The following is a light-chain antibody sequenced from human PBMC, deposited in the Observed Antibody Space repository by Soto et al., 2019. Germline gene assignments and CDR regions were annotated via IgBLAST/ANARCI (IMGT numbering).Light chain of an antibody. Sequence: EIVLTQSPATLSLSPGERATLSCRASQSLSRSLAWYQQKPGQAPRLLIYDASNRATGIPARFSGSGSGTDFTLTISSLEPEDFAVYYCQQYGSSPRTFGLGTKVEI. V-gene: IGKV3-11*01. J-gene: IGKJ1*01. CDR2: DAS. CDR3: QQYGSSPRT. CDR1: QSLSRS.